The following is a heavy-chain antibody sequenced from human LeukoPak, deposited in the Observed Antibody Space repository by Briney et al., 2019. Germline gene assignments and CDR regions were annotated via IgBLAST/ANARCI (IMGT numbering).Heavy chain of an antibody. D-gene: IGHD3-10*01. CDR1: GGTFSSYA. Sequence: SVKVSCKASGGTFSSYAISWVRQAPGQGLEWMGRIIPILGIANYAQKFQGRVTITADKSTSTAYMELSSLRSEDTAVYYCARDGGPPSYYYGMDVWGQGTTVTVSS. V-gene: IGHV1-69*04. CDR2: IIPILGIA. CDR3: ARDGGPPSYYYGMDV. J-gene: IGHJ6*02.